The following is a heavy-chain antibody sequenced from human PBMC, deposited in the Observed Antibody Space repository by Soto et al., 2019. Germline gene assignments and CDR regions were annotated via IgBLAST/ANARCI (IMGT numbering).Heavy chain of an antibody. CDR1: GFTFSDYY. CDR2: ISSSGSTI. CDR3: ARDQSCSGGSCYYYYYYYMDV. V-gene: IGHV3-11*01. J-gene: IGHJ6*03. D-gene: IGHD2-15*01. Sequence: QVQLVESGGGFVKPGGSLRLSCAASGFTFSDYYMSWIRQAPGKGLEWVSYISSSGSTIYYADSVKGRFTISRDNAKNSLYLQMNSLRAEDTAVYYCARDQSCSGGSCYYYYYYYMDVWGKGTTVTVSS.